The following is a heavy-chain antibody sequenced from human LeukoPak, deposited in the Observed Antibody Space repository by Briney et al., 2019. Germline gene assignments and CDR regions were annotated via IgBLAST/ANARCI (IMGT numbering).Heavy chain of an antibody. D-gene: IGHD5/OR15-5a*01. CDR2: IYTSGST. CDR1: GGSISSYY. CDR3: ARHVWAARDAFDI. V-gene: IGHV4-4*09. Sequence: SETLSLTCTVSGGSISSYYWSWIRQPPGKGLEWIGYIYTSGSTNYNPSLKSRVTISVDTSKNQFSLKLSSVTAADTAVYYCARHVWAARDAFDIWGQGQWSPSLQ. J-gene: IGHJ3*02.